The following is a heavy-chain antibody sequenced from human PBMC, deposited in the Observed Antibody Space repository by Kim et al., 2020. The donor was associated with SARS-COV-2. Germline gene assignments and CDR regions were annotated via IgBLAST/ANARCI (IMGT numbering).Heavy chain of an antibody. J-gene: IGHJ6*02. Sequence: GGSLRLSCAASGFTFDDYAMHWVRQAPGKGLEWVSLISGDGGSTYYADSVKGRFTISRDNSKNSLYLQMNSLRTEDTALYYCAKDIHCSSTSCYTAYYYYYGMDVWGQGTTVTVSS. D-gene: IGHD2-2*02. CDR3: AKDIHCSSTSCYTAYYYYYGMDV. CDR2: ISGDGGST. V-gene: IGHV3-43*02. CDR1: GFTFDDYA.